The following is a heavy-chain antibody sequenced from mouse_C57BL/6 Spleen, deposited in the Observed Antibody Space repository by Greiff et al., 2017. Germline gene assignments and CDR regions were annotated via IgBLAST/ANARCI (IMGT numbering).Heavy chain of an antibody. CDR3: ASGSSYPYAMYY. CDR1: GFTFSDYG. CDR2: ISSGSSNI. V-gene: IGHV5-17*01. D-gene: IGHD1-1*01. Sequence: EVQGVESGGGLVKPGGSLKLSCAASGFTFSDYGMHWVRQAPEKGLEWVAYISSGSSNIYYADTVKGRFTISRDNAKNTLFLQMTSLRSEDTAMYYCASGSSYPYAMYYWGQGTSVTVSS. J-gene: IGHJ4*01.